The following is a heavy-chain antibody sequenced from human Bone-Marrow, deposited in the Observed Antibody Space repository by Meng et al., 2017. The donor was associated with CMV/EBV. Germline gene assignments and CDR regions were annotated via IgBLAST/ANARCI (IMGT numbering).Heavy chain of an antibody. CDR2: INHSGSA. V-gene: IGHV4-34*01. J-gene: IGHJ4*02. D-gene: IGHD4-17*01. CDR1: GGSFGSFY. Sequence: SETLSLTCAVSGGSFGSFYWRWIRQPPGKGLEWVGAINHSGSANYNPSLKSRVPISPDTSKNQFALRLTSVTAADAAVYYCARDPYGDYYFDYWGQGTLVTVSS. CDR3: ARDPYGDYYFDY.